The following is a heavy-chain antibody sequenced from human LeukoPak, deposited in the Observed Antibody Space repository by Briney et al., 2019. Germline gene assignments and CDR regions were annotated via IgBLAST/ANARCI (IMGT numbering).Heavy chain of an antibody. CDR1: GCTFSNSD. D-gene: IGHD6-25*01. Sequence: ASVKVSCRAFGCTFSNSDMSWVRQAPGQGLEWMGWINAYNGHTNYAQNFQGRVTLTTHTSTSTAYMELRSLRSDDTAVYYCARGGRYYFDYWGQGTLVTVSS. J-gene: IGHJ4*02. CDR2: INAYNGHT. CDR3: ARGGRYYFDY. V-gene: IGHV1-18*01.